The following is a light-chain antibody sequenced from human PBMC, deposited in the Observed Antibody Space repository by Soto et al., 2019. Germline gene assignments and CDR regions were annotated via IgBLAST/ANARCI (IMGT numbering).Light chain of an antibody. V-gene: IGLV2-14*03. Sequence: QSVLTQPASVSGSPGQSITISCTGTTSDVGAFNYVSWYQQHPGKAPKLMIYDVSDRPSGVSNRFSGSKSGSTASLTISGLQADDEADYFCSSYTTSSTRVFGGGTKLTVL. CDR3: SSYTTSSTRV. J-gene: IGLJ3*02. CDR1: TSDVGAFNY. CDR2: DVS.